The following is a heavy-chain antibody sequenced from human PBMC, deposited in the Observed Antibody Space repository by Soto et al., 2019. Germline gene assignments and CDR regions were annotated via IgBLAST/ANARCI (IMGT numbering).Heavy chain of an antibody. J-gene: IGHJ5*02. D-gene: IGHD2-2*01. CDR2: IIPIFGTA. CDR3: ARASTPIVLVPAANNWFDP. CDR1: GGTFSSYA. Sequence: QVQLVQSGAEVKKPGSSVKVSCKASGGTFSSYAIIWVRQAPGQGLEWMGGIIPIFGTANYAQKFQGRVTITADESTSTAYMELSSLRTDDTAVYYCARASTPIVLVPAANNWFDPWGQGTLVTVSS. V-gene: IGHV1-69*12.